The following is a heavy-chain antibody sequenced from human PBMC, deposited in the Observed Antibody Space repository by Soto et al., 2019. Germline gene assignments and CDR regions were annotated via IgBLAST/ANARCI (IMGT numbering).Heavy chain of an antibody. J-gene: IGHJ5*02. CDR1: EGSSGNISDC. D-gene: IGHD2-15*01. V-gene: IGHV4-39*07. CDR2: IYYSGST. CDR3: ARAATPGTPYNYFDP. Sequence: SVMLSLRWTVAEGSSGNISDCWGMIRQPPGKGLEWIGSIYYSGSTYYNPSLKSRVTISVDTSKNQFSLKLSSVTAADTAVYYCARAATPGTPYNYFDPWGQGTLVTVSS.